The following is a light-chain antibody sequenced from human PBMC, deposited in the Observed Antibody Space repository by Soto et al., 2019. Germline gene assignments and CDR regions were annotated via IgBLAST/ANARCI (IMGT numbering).Light chain of an antibody. Sequence: EIVLTQSPATLSLSPGERATLSCRASQSVSSYLAWYQQKPGQAPRLLIYGASSRATGIPDRSSGSGSGTDFTLTISRLEPEDFAVYYCQQYGSSRLTFGGGTKVDIK. CDR3: QQYGSSRLT. CDR2: GAS. CDR1: QSVSSY. V-gene: IGKV3-20*01. J-gene: IGKJ4*01.